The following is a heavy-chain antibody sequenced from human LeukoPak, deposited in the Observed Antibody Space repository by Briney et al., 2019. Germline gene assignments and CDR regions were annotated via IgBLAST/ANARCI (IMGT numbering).Heavy chain of an antibody. J-gene: IGHJ5*02. CDR2: ISAYNGDT. D-gene: IGHD2-2*02. CDR3: ARDGLSYTNPNNWFDP. Sequence: ASVKVSCKASGGTFSSYAISWVRQAPGQGLEWMGWISAYNGDTNYAQNLQGRVTMTTDISTDTAYMELRSLRSDDTAVYYCARDGLSYTNPNNWFDPWGQGTLVTVSS. V-gene: IGHV1-18*01. CDR1: GGTFSSYA.